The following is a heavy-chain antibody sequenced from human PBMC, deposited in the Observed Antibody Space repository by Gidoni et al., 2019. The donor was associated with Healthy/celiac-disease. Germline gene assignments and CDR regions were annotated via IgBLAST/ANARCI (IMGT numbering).Heavy chain of an antibody. CDR3: ARTLPTVHYYYYGMDV. Sequence: QVQLQESGPGLVKPSQTLSPTCTVHGGSISSGDYYWSWIRQPPGKGLEWIGYIYYSGSTYYNPSLKSRVTISVDTSKNQFSLKLSSVTAADTAVYYCARTLPTVHYYYYGMDVWGQGTTVTVSS. V-gene: IGHV4-30-4*01. CDR1: GGSISSGDYY. J-gene: IGHJ6*02. D-gene: IGHD4-17*01. CDR2: IYYSGST.